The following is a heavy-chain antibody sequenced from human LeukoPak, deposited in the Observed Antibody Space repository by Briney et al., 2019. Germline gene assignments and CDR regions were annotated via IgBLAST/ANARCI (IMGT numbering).Heavy chain of an antibody. CDR1: GFTFSSYG. D-gene: IGHD6-13*01. J-gene: IGHJ4*02. V-gene: IGHV3-30*03. CDR3: ASDYSSSWYNIDY. Sequence: GRSLRLSCAASGFTFSSYGMHWVRQAPGKGLEWVAVISYDVGKKYYADSVKGRFTISRDNSKNSLYLQMNSLRAEDTAVYYCASDYSSSWYNIDYWGQGTLVTVSS. CDR2: ISYDVGKK.